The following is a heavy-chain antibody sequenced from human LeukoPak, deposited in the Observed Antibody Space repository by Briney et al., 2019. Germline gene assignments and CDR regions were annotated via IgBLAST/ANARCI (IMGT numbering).Heavy chain of an antibody. V-gene: IGHV4-39*01. CDR3: ARGAWLYWYFDL. Sequence: SETLSLTCTVSGGSISSNSHYWGWIRQPPGKGLEWIGSIHYSGTTYYNPSLKSRVTISVDTSKDQFSLKLSSVTAADTAVYYCARGAWLYWYFDLWGRGTLVTVSS. D-gene: IGHD3-9*01. CDR2: IHYSGTT. J-gene: IGHJ2*01. CDR1: GGSISSNSHY.